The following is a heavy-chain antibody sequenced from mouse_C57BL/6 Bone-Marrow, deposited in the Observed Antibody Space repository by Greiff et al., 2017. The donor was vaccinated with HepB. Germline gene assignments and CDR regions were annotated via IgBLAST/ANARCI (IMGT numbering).Heavy chain of an antibody. CDR2: IYPRSGNT. V-gene: IGHV1-81*01. J-gene: IGHJ4*01. Sequence: QVQLQQSGAELARPGASVKLSCKASGYTFTSYGISWVKQRTGQGLEWIGEIYPRSGNTYYNEKFKGKATLTADKSSSTAYMELRSLTSEDSAVYFCARHYYGSSPYYYAMDYWGQGTSGTVSS. CDR3: ARHYYGSSPYYYAMDY. CDR1: GYTFTSYG. D-gene: IGHD1-1*01.